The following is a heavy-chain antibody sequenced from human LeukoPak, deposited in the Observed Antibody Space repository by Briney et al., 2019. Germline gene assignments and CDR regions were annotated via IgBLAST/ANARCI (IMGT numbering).Heavy chain of an antibody. CDR3: ARQQSSSWYGY. CDR2: IYYSGST. J-gene: IGHJ4*02. D-gene: IGHD6-13*01. Sequence: SETLSLTCTVSGGSISSSSYYWGWIRQPPGKGLEWIGSIYYSGSTYYNPSLKSQVTISVDTSKNQFSLKLSSVTAADTAVYYCARQQSSSWYGYWGQGTLVTVSS. V-gene: IGHV4-39*01. CDR1: GGSISSSSYY.